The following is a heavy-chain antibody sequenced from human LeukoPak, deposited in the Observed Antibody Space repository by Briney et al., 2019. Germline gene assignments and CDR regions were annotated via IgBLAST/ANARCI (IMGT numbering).Heavy chain of an antibody. CDR1: GHTFTGYY. D-gene: IGHD3-10*01. J-gene: IGHJ4*02. CDR2: INPNSGGT. Sequence: ASVKVSCKASGHTFTGYYMHWVRQAPGQGLEWMGWINPNSGGTNYAQKFQGRVTMTRDTSISTAYMELSRLRSDDTAVYYCARDSAWVRGVIIDSDFDYWGQGTLVTVSS. V-gene: IGHV1-2*02. CDR3: ARDSAWVRGVIIDSDFDY.